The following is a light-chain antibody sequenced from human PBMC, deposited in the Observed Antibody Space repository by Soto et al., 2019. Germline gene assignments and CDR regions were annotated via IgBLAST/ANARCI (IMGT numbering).Light chain of an antibody. CDR2: GAS. CDR1: QIVSTNY. CDR3: QQYGSSET. V-gene: IGKV3-20*01. Sequence: EIVLTQSPGTLSLSPGERATLSCRTSQIVSTNYLAWYQQKPGQAPRLLIYGASNRATGIPDRFSGSGSGTDFTLTINKLEPEDFAVYYCQQYGSSETFGQGTKLEIK. J-gene: IGKJ2*01.